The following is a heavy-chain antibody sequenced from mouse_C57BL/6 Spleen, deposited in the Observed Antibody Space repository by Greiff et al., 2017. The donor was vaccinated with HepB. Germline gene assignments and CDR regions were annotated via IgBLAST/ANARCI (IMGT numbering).Heavy chain of an antibody. CDR1: GYTFTDYY. Sequence: EVQLQQSEPELVKPGASVKISCKASGYTFTDYYMNWVKQSHGKSLEWIGDINPINGGTSYNQKFKGKATLTVDKSSSTAYMELRSLTSEDSAVYYCARPANWVFDYWGQGTTLTVSS. CDR2: INPINGGT. J-gene: IGHJ2*01. D-gene: IGHD4-1*01. CDR3: ARPANWVFDY. V-gene: IGHV1-26*01.